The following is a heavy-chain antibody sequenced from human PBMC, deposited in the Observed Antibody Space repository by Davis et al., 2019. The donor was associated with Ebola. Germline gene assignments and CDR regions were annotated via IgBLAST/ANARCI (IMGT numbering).Heavy chain of an antibody. V-gene: IGHV4-4*02. Sequence: PGGSLRLSCAVSGASISSSHWWSWVRQTPGKGLEWIGEIFHGGSTNYNPSLKSRITVSLDKSKNQFSLKVNSVTAADTAVYYCARVNDYYFYMDVWGKGTTVTVSS. J-gene: IGHJ6*03. CDR2: IFHGGST. CDR3: ARVNDYYFYMDV. CDR1: GASISSSHW.